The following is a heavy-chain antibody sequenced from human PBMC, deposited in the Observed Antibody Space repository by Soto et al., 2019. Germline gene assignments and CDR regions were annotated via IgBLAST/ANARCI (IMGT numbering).Heavy chain of an antibody. CDR1: GYTFTSYY. D-gene: IGHD6-6*01. V-gene: IGHV1-46*01. Sequence: QVQLVQSGAEVKKPGASVKVSCKASGYTFTSYYMHWVRQAPGQGLEWMGIINPSGGSTSYAQKFQGRVTMTRDTSTSTVYMELSSLRSEDTAVYYCARDLYSSSGWAQNYYYGMDVWGQGTTVTVSS. J-gene: IGHJ6*02. CDR3: ARDLYSSSGWAQNYYYGMDV. CDR2: INPSGGST.